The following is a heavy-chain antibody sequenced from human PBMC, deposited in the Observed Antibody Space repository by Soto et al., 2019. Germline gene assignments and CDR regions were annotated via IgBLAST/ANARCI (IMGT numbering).Heavy chain of an antibody. Sequence: ASVKVSCKASGYTFTRYYMHWVRQDHGQGLEWMGIINPSGGSTSYAQKFQGRVTMTRDTSTSTVYMELSSLRSEDTAVYYCARVVEMATTRFFDFWGQGTLVTVSS. J-gene: IGHJ4*02. CDR2: INPSGGST. CDR1: GYTFTRYY. D-gene: IGHD5-12*01. V-gene: IGHV1-46*01. CDR3: ARVVEMATTRFFDF.